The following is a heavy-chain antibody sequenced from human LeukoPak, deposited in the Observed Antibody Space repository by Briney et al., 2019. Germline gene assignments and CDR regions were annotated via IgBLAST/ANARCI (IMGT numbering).Heavy chain of an antibody. D-gene: IGHD5-12*01. V-gene: IGHV3-30-3*01. CDR3: ARENIVATPFDY. J-gene: IGHJ4*02. CDR2: ISYDGSNK. Sequence: PGRSLRLSCAASGFTFSSYAMHWVRQAPGKGLEWVAVISYDGSNKYYADSVKGRFTISRDNSKNTLYLQMNSLRAEDTAVYYCARENIVATPFDYWGQGTLVTVSS. CDR1: GFTFSSYA.